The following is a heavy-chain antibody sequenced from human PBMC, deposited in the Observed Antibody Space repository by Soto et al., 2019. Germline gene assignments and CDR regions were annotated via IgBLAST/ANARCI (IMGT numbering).Heavy chain of an antibody. Sequence: QITLKESGPTLVKPTQTPTLTCTFSGFSLSTSGVGVGWIRQPPGKALEWLAIIYWDDEKRYSPSLKTRLTVTKDTSKNQVVLTMTNVDPVDTATYYCAHRAYFDSGKQFDYWGQGTLVSVSS. D-gene: IGHD3-10*01. CDR1: GFSLSTSGVG. CDR3: AHRAYFDSGKQFDY. J-gene: IGHJ4*02. V-gene: IGHV2-5*02. CDR2: IYWDDEK.